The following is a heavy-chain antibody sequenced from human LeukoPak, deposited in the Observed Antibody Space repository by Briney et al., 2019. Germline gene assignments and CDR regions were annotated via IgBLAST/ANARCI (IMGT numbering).Heavy chain of an antibody. J-gene: IGHJ4*02. D-gene: IGHD2/OR15-2a*01. CDR3: AKASSNYFYYFEY. V-gene: IGHV3-30*18. Sequence: PGRSLRLSCAASGSTFSSSDMHWVRQAPGKGLEWVAVISYDATNKYYADSVKGRFTLSRDNSKNTLYLQTNTLRDEDTAVYYCAKASSNYFYYFEYWGQGTLVTVSS. CDR1: GSTFSSSD. CDR2: ISYDATNK.